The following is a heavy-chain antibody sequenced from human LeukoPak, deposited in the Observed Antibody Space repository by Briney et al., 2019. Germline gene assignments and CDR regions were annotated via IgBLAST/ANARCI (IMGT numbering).Heavy chain of an antibody. CDR2: INPNSGGT. CDR1: GYTFTDYY. D-gene: IGHD3-10*01. Sequence: ASVKVSCKASGYTFTDYYMNWVRQAPGQGLEWMGWINPNSGGTNYAQKFQGRVTMTRDTSIGTAYMEVSKLRSDDTAVYYCASFGSGKYYRFDSWGQGTLVTASS. V-gene: IGHV1-2*02. CDR3: ASFGSGKYYRFDS. J-gene: IGHJ4*02.